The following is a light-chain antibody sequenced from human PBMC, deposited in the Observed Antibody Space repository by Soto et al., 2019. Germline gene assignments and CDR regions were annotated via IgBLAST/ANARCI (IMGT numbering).Light chain of an antibody. Sequence: QSVLTQPPSVSGTPGQRVTISCSGNNSNIGSNTVNWYQQLPGTAPKLLIYSYNQRPSGVPYRFSGSKSGTSASLAISGLHSEDAAEYSCAAWDNNLNGSVFGGGTQLTVL. CDR3: AAWDNNLNGSV. CDR2: SYN. CDR1: NSNIGSNT. V-gene: IGLV1-44*01. J-gene: IGLJ3*02.